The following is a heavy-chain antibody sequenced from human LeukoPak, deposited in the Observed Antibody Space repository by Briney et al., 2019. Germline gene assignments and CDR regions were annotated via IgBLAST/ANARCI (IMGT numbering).Heavy chain of an antibody. CDR3: ARDHSVADWAADI. CDR2: VNLQGST. D-gene: IGHD3-9*01. J-gene: IGHJ3*02. CDR1: GGSISNTNW. Sequence: SETLSLTCGVSGGSISNTNWWTWVRQPPGKGLEWIGEVNLQGSTNYNPSLKSRVAISVDKSENHISLKLTSVTAADTAVYFCARDHSVADWAADIWGRGTMVTVSS. V-gene: IGHV4/OR15-8*01.